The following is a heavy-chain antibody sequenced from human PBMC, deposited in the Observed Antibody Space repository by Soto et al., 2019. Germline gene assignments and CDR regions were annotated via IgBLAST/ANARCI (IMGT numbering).Heavy chain of an antibody. V-gene: IGHV4-31*03. Sequence: QVQLQESGPGLVKPSQTLSLTCTVSGGSISSGGYYWSWIRQHPGKGLEWIGYIYYSGSTYYNPSLKSRVTISVDTSKSQFSLKLSSVTAADTAVYYCARDSTDSSGPTLGMGVWGQGTTVTVSS. J-gene: IGHJ6*02. CDR1: GGSISSGGYY. CDR3: ARDSTDSSGPTLGMGV. CDR2: IYYSGST. D-gene: IGHD6-19*01.